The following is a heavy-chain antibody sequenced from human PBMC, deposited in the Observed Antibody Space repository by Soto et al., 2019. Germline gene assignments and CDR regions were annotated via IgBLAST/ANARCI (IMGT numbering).Heavy chain of an antibody. Sequence: QVQLVQSGAEVKKPGASVKISCKASGYTFTSYYMHWVRQAPGQGLEWMGIINPSGVSTNYAQKLQGRVAMTRATPPSTVYMELNSLRSEDTAVYYCARPPYPGCINAVCYPLDYWGQGTLVTVSS. CDR3: ARPPYPGCINAVCYPLDY. CDR1: GYTFTSYY. J-gene: IGHJ4*02. V-gene: IGHV1-46*01. CDR2: INPSGVST. D-gene: IGHD2-8*01.